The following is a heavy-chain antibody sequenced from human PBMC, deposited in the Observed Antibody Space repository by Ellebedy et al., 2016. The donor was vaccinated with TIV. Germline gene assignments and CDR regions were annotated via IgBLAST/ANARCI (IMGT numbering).Heavy chain of an antibody. Sequence: GGSLRLSCAASGFTFSSYGMHWVRQAPGKGLEWVADIWYDGSKKKYADSVKGRFTISRDKSKNTLYLQMNSLRAEDTALYYCARGVGSGWFDPWGQGTLVTVSS. CDR2: IWYDGSKK. J-gene: IGHJ5*02. CDR3: ARGVGSGWFDP. CDR1: GFTFSSYG. V-gene: IGHV3-33*08. D-gene: IGHD2-15*01.